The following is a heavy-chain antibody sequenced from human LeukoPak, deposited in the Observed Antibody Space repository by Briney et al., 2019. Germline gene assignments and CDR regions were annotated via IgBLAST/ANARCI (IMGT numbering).Heavy chain of an antibody. CDR3: ARDLSPVVRASPMGY. CDR2: ITYDGYYK. Sequence: GGSLRLSCAASGFTFSSFSMNWVRQAPGKGLEWVALITYDGYYKYYSDSVKGRFTISSDTSKNTLYLQMNSLRAEDTAVYYCARDLSPVVRASPMGYWGQGTLVTVSS. CDR1: GFTFSSFS. D-gene: IGHD3-10*01. J-gene: IGHJ4*02. V-gene: IGHV3-30*03.